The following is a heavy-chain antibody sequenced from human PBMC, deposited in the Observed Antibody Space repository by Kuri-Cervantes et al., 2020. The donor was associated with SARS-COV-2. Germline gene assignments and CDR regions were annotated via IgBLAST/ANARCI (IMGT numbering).Heavy chain of an antibody. Sequence: ASVKGSFKSSGYTFAGYYMHWVRQAPGQGLEWMGWMNPNSGCTNYAQKFQGWVTMTRDTSISTVYMELSRLRSDDTAVYYCVRSARFRRLVVISQVGAFDIWGQGTMVTVSS. CDR1: GYTFAGYY. V-gene: IGHV1-2*04. CDR3: VRSARFRRLVVISQVGAFDI. J-gene: IGHJ3*02. CDR2: MNPNSGCT. D-gene: IGHD3-22*01.